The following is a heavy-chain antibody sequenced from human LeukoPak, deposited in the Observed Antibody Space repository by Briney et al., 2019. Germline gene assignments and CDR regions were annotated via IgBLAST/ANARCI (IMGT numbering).Heavy chain of an antibody. CDR3: VRGYPLGVATFDS. CDR2: ISHNSRTM. Sequence: GGSLRLSCAASGFTFSSYSMNWVRQAPEKGLEWVSYISHNSRTMHYADSVKGRLTISRDDAKNSLFLQMNSLRDEDTAVYYCVRGYPLGVATFDSWGQGTLVIVSS. CDR1: GFTFSSYS. D-gene: IGHD3-10*01. V-gene: IGHV3-48*02. J-gene: IGHJ4*02.